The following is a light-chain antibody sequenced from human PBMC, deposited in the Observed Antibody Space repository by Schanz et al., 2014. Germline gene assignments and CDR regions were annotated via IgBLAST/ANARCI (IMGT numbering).Light chain of an antibody. V-gene: IGKV3-15*01. CDR1: QSVSTT. CDR3: QHYSLSPL. J-gene: IGKJ1*01. CDR2: GAS. Sequence: EVVITQSPATLSVSPGERVTLSCTASQSVSTTLAWYQQKPGQAPRLLIYGASNRATGIPARFSGSGSGTDFTLTISRLEPEDFAVYYCQHYSLSPLFGQGTKVDI.